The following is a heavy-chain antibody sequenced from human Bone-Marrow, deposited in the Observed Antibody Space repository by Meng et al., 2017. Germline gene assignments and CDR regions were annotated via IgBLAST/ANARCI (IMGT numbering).Heavy chain of an antibody. V-gene: IGHV1-2*06. CDR3: ARLPLRRDENFDY. Sequence: ASVKVSCKASGYTFTGYYMHWVRQAPGQGLEWMGRINPNSGGTNYAQKFQGRVTMTRDTSISTAYMELSRLRSDDTAVYYCARLPLRRDENFDYWGQGTLVTVSS. CDR1: GYTFTGYY. J-gene: IGHJ4*02. D-gene: IGHD4-17*01. CDR2: INPNSGGT.